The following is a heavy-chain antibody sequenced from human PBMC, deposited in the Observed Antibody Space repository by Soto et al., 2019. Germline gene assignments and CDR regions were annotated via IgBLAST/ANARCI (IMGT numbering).Heavy chain of an antibody. J-gene: IGHJ6*02. Sequence: LGESLKISFKGSGYRFTTYWICWVRQMPGKGLESMGIIYPGASETKYSPSFQGQVTISVDKSISPAYLQWNSLKASDTAIYYCARHGIYGSDWEGLDVWGQGTTVTVSS. CDR3: ARHGIYGSDWEGLDV. V-gene: IGHV5-51*01. CDR2: IYPGASET. D-gene: IGHD1-20*01. CDR1: GYRFTTYW.